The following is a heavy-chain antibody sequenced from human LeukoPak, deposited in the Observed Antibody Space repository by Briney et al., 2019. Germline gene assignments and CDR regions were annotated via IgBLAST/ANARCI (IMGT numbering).Heavy chain of an antibody. V-gene: IGHV4-39*07. CDR2: IYYSGST. Sequence: RASETLSLTCTVSGDSISSSSSYWGWIRQPPGEGLEWIGSIYYSGSTNYNPSLKSRVTISVDTSKNQFSPKLSSVTAADTAVYYCARGRDSSGYPDAFDIWGQGTMVTVSS. CDR3: ARGRDSSGYPDAFDI. CDR1: GDSISSSSSY. D-gene: IGHD3-22*01. J-gene: IGHJ3*02.